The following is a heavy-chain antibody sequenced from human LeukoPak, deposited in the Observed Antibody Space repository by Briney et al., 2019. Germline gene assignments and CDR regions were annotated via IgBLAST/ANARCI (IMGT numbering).Heavy chain of an antibody. CDR1: GYTFTGYY. CDR2: INPNSGGT. D-gene: IGHD2/OR15-2a*01. V-gene: IGHV1-2*02. J-gene: IGHJ1*01. Sequence: ASVKVSCKASGYTFTGYYMHWVRQAPGQGLEWMGWINPNSGGTNYAQKFQGRVTMTRDTSISTAYMELSRLTSDDTAVYFCARDSSPFYGSEYFQHWGQGSLVTVSS. CDR3: ARDSSPFYGSEYFQH.